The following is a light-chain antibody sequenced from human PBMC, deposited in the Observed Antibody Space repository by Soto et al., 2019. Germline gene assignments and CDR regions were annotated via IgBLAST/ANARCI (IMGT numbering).Light chain of an antibody. CDR1: SSNIGAGYD. V-gene: IGLV1-40*01. CDR2: GNN. J-gene: IGLJ2*01. Sequence: QSVLTQPPSVSGAPGQRVTISCTGSSSNIGAGYDVHWYQQLPGTAPKLLIYGNNNRPSGVPDRFSGSKSGTSASLAITGLQAEDEADYYCQSYDNSLRGVFGGGTQLTVL. CDR3: QSYDNSLRGV.